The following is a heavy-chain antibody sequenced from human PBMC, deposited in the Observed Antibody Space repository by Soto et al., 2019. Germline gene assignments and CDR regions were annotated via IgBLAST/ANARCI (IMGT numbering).Heavy chain of an antibody. CDR3: AHRNSRMFAFDI. D-gene: IGHD3-10*02. CDR2: VYWDDDK. J-gene: IGHJ3*02. CDR1: GFSLTTVGMG. Sequence: SGPTLVNPTQTLTLTCTFSGFSLTTVGMGVGWTRQPPGKALDWLGIVYWDDDKRYSPSLNGRVTFIKDTSKNQVVLTMTNMDPVDTATYYCAHRNSRMFAFDIWGQGTLVTVSS. V-gene: IGHV2-5*02.